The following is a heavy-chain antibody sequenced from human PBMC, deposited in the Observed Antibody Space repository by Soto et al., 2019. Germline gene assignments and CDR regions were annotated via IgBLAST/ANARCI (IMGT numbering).Heavy chain of an antibody. J-gene: IGHJ4*02. CDR1: GFTFSSYS. V-gene: IGHV3-21*01. D-gene: IGHD3-22*01. CDR3: AREPLYYYDSSGYYLRENYFDE. CDR2: ISSSSSYI. Sequence: GGSLRLSCAASGFTFSSYSMNWVRQAPGKGLEWVSSISSSSSYIYYADSVKGRFTISRDNAKNSLYLQMNSLRAEDTAVYYCAREPLYYYDSSGYYLRENYFDEWGQGTLVTVSS.